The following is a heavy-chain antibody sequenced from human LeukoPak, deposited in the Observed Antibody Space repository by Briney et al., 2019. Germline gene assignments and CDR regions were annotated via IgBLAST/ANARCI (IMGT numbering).Heavy chain of an antibody. Sequence: ASVKVSCKASGYAFTSYGISWAREAPGQGLEWMGWISAYNGNTNYAQKLQGRVTMTTDTSTSTAYIELRSLRSDDTAVYYCARIETEDYGDYEGLSWPLGYWGQGTLVTVSS. J-gene: IGHJ4*02. D-gene: IGHD4-17*01. CDR3: ARIETEDYGDYEGLSWPLGY. V-gene: IGHV1-18*01. CDR1: GYAFTSYG. CDR2: ISAYNGNT.